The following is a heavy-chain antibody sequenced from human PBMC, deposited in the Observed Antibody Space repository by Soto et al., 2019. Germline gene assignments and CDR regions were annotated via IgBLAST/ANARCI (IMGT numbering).Heavy chain of an antibody. Sequence: GGSLRLSCAASGFTFSNAWMNWVRQAPGKGLEWVGRIKSKTDGGTTDYAAPVKGRFTISRDDSKNTLYLQMNSLKTEDTAVYYCTTDHHPKSMGDGYNPFDYWGQGTLVTVSS. CDR1: GFTFSNAW. V-gene: IGHV3-15*07. D-gene: IGHD5-12*01. CDR3: TTDHHPKSMGDGYNPFDY. J-gene: IGHJ4*02. CDR2: IKSKTDGGTT.